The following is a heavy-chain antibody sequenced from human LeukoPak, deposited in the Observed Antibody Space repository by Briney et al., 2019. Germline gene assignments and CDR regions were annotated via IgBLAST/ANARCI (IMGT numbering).Heavy chain of an antibody. Sequence: EASVKVSCKASGYTFTSYGISWARQAPGQGLEWMGWISAYNGNTNYAQKLQGRVTMTTDTSTSTAYMELRSLRSDDTAVYYCARVLRSTGWFDPWGQGTLVTVSS. D-gene: IGHD5/OR15-5a*01. CDR2: ISAYNGNT. V-gene: IGHV1-18*01. J-gene: IGHJ5*02. CDR3: ARVLRSTGWFDP. CDR1: GYTFTSYG.